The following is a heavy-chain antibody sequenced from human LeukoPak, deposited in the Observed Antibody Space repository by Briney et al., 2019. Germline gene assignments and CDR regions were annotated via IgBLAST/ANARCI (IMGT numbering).Heavy chain of an antibody. CDR1: GGTFSSYA. CDR3: ARGAPGRGAFDI. CDR2: IIPILGIA. V-gene: IGHV1-69*04. Sequence: ASVKVSCKASGGTFSSYAISWVRQAPGQGLEWMGRIIPILGIANYAQKFQGRVTITADKSTSTAYMELSSLRSEDTAVYYCARGAPGRGAFDIWGQGTMVTVSS. D-gene: IGHD3-10*01. J-gene: IGHJ3*02.